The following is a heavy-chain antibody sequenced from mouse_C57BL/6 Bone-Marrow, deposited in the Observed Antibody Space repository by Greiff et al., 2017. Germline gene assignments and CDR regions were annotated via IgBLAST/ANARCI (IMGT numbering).Heavy chain of an antibody. V-gene: IGHV1-55*01. D-gene: IGHD3-2*02. J-gene: IGHJ3*01. Sequence: VQLQQPGAELVKPGASVKMSCKASGYTFTSYWITWVKQRPGQGLEWIGDIYPGSGSTNYNEKFKSKATLTVDTSSSTAYMQLSSLTSEDSAVYYCARYRTAQATVAYWGQGTLVTVSA. CDR2: IYPGSGST. CDR1: GYTFTSYW. CDR3: ARYRTAQATVAY.